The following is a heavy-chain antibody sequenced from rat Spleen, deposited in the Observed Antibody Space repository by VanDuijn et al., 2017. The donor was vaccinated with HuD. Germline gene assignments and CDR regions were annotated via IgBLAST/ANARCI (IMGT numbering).Heavy chain of an antibody. Sequence: QVQLKESGPGLVQPSQTLSPTCTVSGFSLISNGVHWIRQPPGQGLEWMGGQWGDGSTDYNSTLKSRLTISRDTSKSQVFLKMNSLQTDDTGTYYCSRDWDFGGYSELRYWGQGVMVTVSS. CDR1: GFSLISNG. D-gene: IGHD1-11*01. J-gene: IGHJ2*01. CDR2: QWGDGST. V-gene: IGHV2-1*01. CDR3: SRDWDFGGYSELRY.